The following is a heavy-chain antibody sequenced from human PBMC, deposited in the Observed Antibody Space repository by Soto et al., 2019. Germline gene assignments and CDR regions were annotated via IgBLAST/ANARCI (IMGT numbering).Heavy chain of an antibody. V-gene: IGHV1-69*13. Sequence: QVRLVQSGAEVKKPGSSVKVSCKASGGTFSNHAINWVRQAPGQGPEWMGVIILPFGTPNYAQRFQGRVTITADESMKTAYMELNGLRSEDTAVYYCARGPDYAGYIDDWGQGSLVTVSS. D-gene: IGHD4-17*01. CDR3: ARGPDYAGYIDD. J-gene: IGHJ4*02. CDR2: IILPFGTP. CDR1: GGTFSNHA.